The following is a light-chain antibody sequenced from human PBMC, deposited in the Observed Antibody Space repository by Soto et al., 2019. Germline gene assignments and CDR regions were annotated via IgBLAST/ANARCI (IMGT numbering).Light chain of an antibody. CDR3: QQRSNWPST. J-gene: IGKJ4*01. CDR2: DAS. V-gene: IGKV3-11*01. Sequence: EIVLPQSPATLSLSPGDRATLSCRASQSVSSYFAWYQQKPGQAPRLLIHDASNRATGIPARFSGSGSGTDFTLTITSLEPEDFAVYYCQQRSNWPSTFGGGTKVEIK. CDR1: QSVSSY.